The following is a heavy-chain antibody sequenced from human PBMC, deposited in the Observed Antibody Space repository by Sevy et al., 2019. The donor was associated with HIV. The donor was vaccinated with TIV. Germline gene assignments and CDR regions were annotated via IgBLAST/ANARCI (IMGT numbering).Heavy chain of an antibody. Sequence: GGSLRLSCAASGFTFSSYWMHWVRQAPRKGLVWVSRVNSDGSSTSYADSVKGRFTISRDNAKNTLYLQMNSLRAEDTAVYYCARGAAAGTFDYGGQGTLVTVSS. CDR3: ARGAAAGTFDY. J-gene: IGHJ4*02. V-gene: IGHV3-74*01. D-gene: IGHD6-13*01. CDR1: GFTFSSYW. CDR2: VNSDGSST.